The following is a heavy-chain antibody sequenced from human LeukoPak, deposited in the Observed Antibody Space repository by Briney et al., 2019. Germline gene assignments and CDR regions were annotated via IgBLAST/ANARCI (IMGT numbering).Heavy chain of an antibody. CDR3: ARSSSAPPGAFDY. V-gene: IGHV3-23*01. J-gene: IGHJ4*02. D-gene: IGHD6-6*01. Sequence: GGSLRLSCAASGFTFSSYAMSWVRQAPGKGLEWVSAISGSGGSTYYADSVKGRFTISRDNAKNSLYLQMNSLRAEDTAVYYCARSSSAPPGAFDYWGQGTLVTVSS. CDR1: GFTFSSYA. CDR2: ISGSGGST.